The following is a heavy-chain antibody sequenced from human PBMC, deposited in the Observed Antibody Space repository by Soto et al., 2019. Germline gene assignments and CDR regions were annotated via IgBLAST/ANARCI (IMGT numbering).Heavy chain of an antibody. CDR2: ISYDGSNK. D-gene: IGHD3-16*02. V-gene: IGHV3-30*18. CDR3: AKKGPPDLGELSLDY. Sequence: GGSLRLSCAASGFTFSSYGMHWVRQAPGKGLEWVAVISYDGSNKYYADSVKGRFTISRDNSKNTLYLQMNSLRAEDTAVYYCAKKGPPDLGELSLDYWGQGTLVTVSS. J-gene: IGHJ4*02. CDR1: GFTFSSYG.